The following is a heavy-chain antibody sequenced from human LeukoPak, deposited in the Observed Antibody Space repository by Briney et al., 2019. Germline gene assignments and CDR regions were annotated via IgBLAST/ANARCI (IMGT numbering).Heavy chain of an antibody. D-gene: IGHD3-22*01. J-gene: IGHJ4*02. CDR3: ATKTPGNYPYDY. Sequence: PGGSLRLSCVLSGFTFTSAPMNWVRQAPGKGLEWVSTSGTDGDTYYADSVKGRFTISRDNSKNTVHLQMTSLRVGDTAVYYCATKTPGNYPYDYWGQGTLVIVSP. V-gene: IGHV3-23*01. CDR2: SGTDGDT. CDR1: GFTFTSAP.